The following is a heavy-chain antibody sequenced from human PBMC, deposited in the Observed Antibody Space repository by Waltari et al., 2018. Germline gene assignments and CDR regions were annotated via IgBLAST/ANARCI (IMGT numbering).Heavy chain of an antibody. D-gene: IGHD5-12*01. V-gene: IGHV3-23*01. J-gene: IGHJ1*01. Sequence: EVQLLESGGGLVQPGGSLRLSCAGSGFTFRSYAMSWVRQAPGKGLEWVSAISGGGGSTYYADSVKGRFTISRDNSKNTLYLQMNSLRAADTAVYYCAKDRNVVANSEYFQHWGQGTLVTVSS. CDR3: AKDRNVVANSEYFQH. CDR1: GFTFRSYA. CDR2: ISGGGGST.